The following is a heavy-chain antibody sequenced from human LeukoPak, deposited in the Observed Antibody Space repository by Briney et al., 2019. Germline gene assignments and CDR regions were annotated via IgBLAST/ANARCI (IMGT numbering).Heavy chain of an antibody. CDR2: ISSSSSYI. CDR3: SRDPRSLDY. Sequence: GGSLRLSCAASGFTFSTNSMNWVRQAPGKGLEWVSSISSSSSYIYYADSVKGRFTISRDNAKNSLYLQMNSLRVEDTGIYYCSRDPRSLDYWGQGALVTVSS. CDR1: GFTFSTNS. V-gene: IGHV3-21*04. J-gene: IGHJ4*02.